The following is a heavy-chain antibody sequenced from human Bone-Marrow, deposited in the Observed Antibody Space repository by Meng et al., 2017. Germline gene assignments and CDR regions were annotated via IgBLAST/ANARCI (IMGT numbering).Heavy chain of an antibody. J-gene: IGHJ3*02. CDR1: RFTFSTYA. V-gene: IGHV3-23*01. Sequence: GGSLRLSCAVSRFTFSTYAMIWVRQAPGKGLEWVSAISGSGGSTYYADSVKGRFTISRDNSKNTLYLQMNSLRADDTAVYYCARALYYYDSSGYCLCAFDIWGQGTMVTVSS. CDR2: ISGSGGST. CDR3: ARALYYYDSSGYCLCAFDI. D-gene: IGHD3-22*01.